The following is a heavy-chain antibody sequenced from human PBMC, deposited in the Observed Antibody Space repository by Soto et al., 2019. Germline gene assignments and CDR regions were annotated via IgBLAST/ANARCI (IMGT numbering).Heavy chain of an antibody. D-gene: IGHD2-8*01. CDR2: IYYSGST. CDR1: GGSISSYY. J-gene: IGHJ4*02. V-gene: IGHV4-59*08. CDR3: ARRWGYAIDY. Sequence: QVQLQESGPGLVKPSETLSLTCTVSGGSISSYYWSWIQQPPGKGLEWIGYIYYSGSTNYNPSLKSRVTISVDTSKNQFSLKLSSVTAADTAVYYCARRWGYAIDYWGEGTLVTVSS.